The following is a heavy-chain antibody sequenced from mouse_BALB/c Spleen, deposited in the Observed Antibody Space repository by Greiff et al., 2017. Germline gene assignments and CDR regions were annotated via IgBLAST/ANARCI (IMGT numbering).Heavy chain of an antibody. V-gene: IGHV1-5*01. CDR3: TRRSSPGNYHLLDY. D-gene: IGHD2-1*01. J-gene: IGHJ4*01. Sequence: EVQLQQSGTVLARPGASVKMSCKASGYSFTSYWMHWVKQRPGQGLEWIGAIYPGNSDTSYNQKFKGKAKLTAVTSASTAYMELSSLTNEDSAVYYCTRRSSPGNYHLLDYWGQGTSVTVSS. CDR1: GYSFTSYW. CDR2: IYPGNSDT.